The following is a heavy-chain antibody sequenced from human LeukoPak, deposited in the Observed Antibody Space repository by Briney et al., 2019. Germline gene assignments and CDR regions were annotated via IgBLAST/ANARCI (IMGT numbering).Heavy chain of an antibody. D-gene: IGHD2-15*01. J-gene: IGHJ4*02. CDR2: IKSKLDGETT. V-gene: IGHV3-15*01. CDR3: VKAGRNANGYSLFDY. Sequence: GSLRLSCAASGFTFINAWMTWVRHVPGKGLEWVGRIKSKLDGETTEFAAPVSGRFTISRDDSKDMMFLQMDSLKTEDTAVYYVVKAGRNANGYSLFDYWGQGALVAVS. CDR1: GFTFINAW.